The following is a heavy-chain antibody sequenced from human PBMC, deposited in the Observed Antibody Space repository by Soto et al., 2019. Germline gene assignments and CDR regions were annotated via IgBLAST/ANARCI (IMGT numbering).Heavy chain of an antibody. V-gene: IGHV4-30-2*01. CDR3: IRKYYNTLGDY. CDR2: IYHSGST. Sequence: SETLSLTCAVSGGSISSGGYSWSWIRQPPGKGLEWIGYIYHSGSTYYNPSLKSRVTISVDRSKNQFSLKLSSVTAADTAFYYCIRKYYNTLGDYWGQGTLVTVSS. D-gene: IGHD3-9*01. CDR1: GGSISSGGYS. J-gene: IGHJ4*02.